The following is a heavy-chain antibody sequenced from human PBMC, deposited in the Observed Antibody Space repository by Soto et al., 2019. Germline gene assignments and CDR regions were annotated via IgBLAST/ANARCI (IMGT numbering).Heavy chain of an antibody. V-gene: IGHV1-3*01. J-gene: IGHJ5*02. CDR1: GYTFTGYA. Sequence: ASVKVSCEASGYTFTGYAMHWVRQAPGQRLEWMGWINAGNGNTKYSQKFQGRVTITRDTSAGAAYMELSSLSSEDTAVYYCAKGFSGSRPYNWFGPWGQGTLVTVSS. CDR3: AKGFSGSRPYNWFGP. D-gene: IGHD2-15*01. CDR2: INAGNGNT.